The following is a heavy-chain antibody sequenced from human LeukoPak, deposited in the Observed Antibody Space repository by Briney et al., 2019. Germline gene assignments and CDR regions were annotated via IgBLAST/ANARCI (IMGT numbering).Heavy chain of an antibody. CDR2: ITSSSSYI. Sequence: GGSLRLSCAASGFSFSTYSMNWVRQAPGKGLEWVSSITSSSSYIYYADSVKGRLTISRDNAKNSLYLQMNSLRAEDTAVYYCARNSGERSLYYYYGMDVWGQGTTVTVSS. D-gene: IGHD2-15*01. CDR1: GFSFSTYS. V-gene: IGHV3-21*01. CDR3: ARNSGERSLYYYYGMDV. J-gene: IGHJ6*02.